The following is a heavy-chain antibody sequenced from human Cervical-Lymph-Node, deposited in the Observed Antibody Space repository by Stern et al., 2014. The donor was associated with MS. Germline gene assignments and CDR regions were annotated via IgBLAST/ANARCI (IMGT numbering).Heavy chain of an antibody. CDR2: IGSSGSTI. CDR3: ARDGAMGSGSYGFYYGMDV. J-gene: IGHJ6*02. Sequence: QVQLVESGGGLVKPGGSLRLSCAASGFTFRDYYMSWIRQAPGKGLEWLSYIGSSGSTIYYADSVKGRFTISRDNAKKSLYLQMNSLRAEDTAVYYCARDGAMGSGSYGFYYGMDVWGQGTTVTVSS. D-gene: IGHD3-10*01. V-gene: IGHV3-11*01. CDR1: GFTFRDYY.